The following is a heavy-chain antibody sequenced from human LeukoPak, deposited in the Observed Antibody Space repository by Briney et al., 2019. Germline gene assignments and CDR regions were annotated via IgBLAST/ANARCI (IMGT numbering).Heavy chain of an antibody. D-gene: IGHD2-2*01. J-gene: IGHJ3*02. CDR1: GGTFSSYV. Sequence: ASVKVSCKASGGTFSSYVISWVRQAPGQGLEWMRIINPSGGSTSYAQKFQGGVTMTRDTSTSTVYMELSGLRSEDTALYYCASLPTATGSHAFDIWGQGTMVTVSS. CDR2: INPSGGST. CDR3: ASLPTATGSHAFDI. V-gene: IGHV1-46*01.